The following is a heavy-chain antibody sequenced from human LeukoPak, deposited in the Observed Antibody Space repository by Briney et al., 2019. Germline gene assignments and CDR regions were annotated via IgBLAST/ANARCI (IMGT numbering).Heavy chain of an antibody. CDR2: INTNNGVT. J-gene: IGHJ5*02. Sequence: ASVKVSCKASGYTFTGVNFIHWVRQAPGQGPEWMGWINTNNGVTDYARKFQGRVTMTRDTSISAVYMELSRLTADDMAMYYCTKDRLSKWFDPWGQGTLVTVSS. CDR3: TKDRLSKWFDP. V-gene: IGHV1-2*02. CDR1: GYTFTGVNF. D-gene: IGHD5-12*01.